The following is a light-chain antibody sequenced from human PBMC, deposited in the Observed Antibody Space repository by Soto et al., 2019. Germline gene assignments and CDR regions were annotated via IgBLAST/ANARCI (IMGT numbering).Light chain of an antibody. J-gene: IGKJ4*01. CDR2: AAS. CDR1: QSITNY. V-gene: IGKV1-39*01. Sequence: DIQMTQSPSSLSASVGDRVTITCRASQSITNYLNWYQQRPGKAPQLLIYAASNLQSGVPSRFCVSGSGTDFPLTISSLQPEDFASYYCQQTYSTPVTFGGGTKVEIK. CDR3: QQTYSTPVT.